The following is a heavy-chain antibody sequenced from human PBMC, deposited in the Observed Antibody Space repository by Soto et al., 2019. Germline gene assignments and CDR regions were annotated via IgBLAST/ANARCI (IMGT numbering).Heavy chain of an antibody. CDR2: ISGRCGST. CDR1: GFTFSNCA. Sequence: VGSQILSCSASGFTFSNCAMSWVRQAPGKGLEWVSTISGRCGSTYYADSVKGRLTISRDNSKNTLFLQMNSLRAEDTAVYYCAKRFYREEDGYNFFDSWGQGTLVTVS. J-gene: IGHJ4*02. V-gene: IGHV3-23*01. CDR3: AKRFYREEDGYNFFDS. D-gene: IGHD5-12*01.